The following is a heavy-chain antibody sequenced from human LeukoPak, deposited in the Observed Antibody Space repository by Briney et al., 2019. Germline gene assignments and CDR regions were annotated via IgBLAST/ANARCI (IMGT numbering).Heavy chain of an antibody. J-gene: IGHJ2*01. V-gene: IGHV4-39*01. D-gene: IGHD6-19*01. CDR1: GGSISSSSYY. CDR2: IYYSGST. CDR3: ATHLYSSGWYRDRYFDL. Sequence: PSETLFLTCTVSGGSISSSSYYWGWIRQPPGKGLEWIGSIYYSGSTYYNPSLKSRVTISVDTSKNQFSLKLSSVTAADTAVYYCATHLYSSGWYRDRYFDLWGRGTLVTVSS.